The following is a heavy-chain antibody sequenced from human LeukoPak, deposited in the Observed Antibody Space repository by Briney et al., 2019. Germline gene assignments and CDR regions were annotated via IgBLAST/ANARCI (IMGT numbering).Heavy chain of an antibody. CDR1: GFTFSSST. Sequence: GGSLRLSCAASGFTFSSSTMSWVRKAPGKGVEWVSSISGSGGSTYYADSVKGRFTISRDNAKNSLYLQMNSLRAEDTAVYYCARRPSGAPFEVADYWGQGTLVTVSS. D-gene: IGHD7-27*01. V-gene: IGHV3-23*01. CDR3: ARRPSGAPFEVADY. J-gene: IGHJ4*02. CDR2: ISGSGGST.